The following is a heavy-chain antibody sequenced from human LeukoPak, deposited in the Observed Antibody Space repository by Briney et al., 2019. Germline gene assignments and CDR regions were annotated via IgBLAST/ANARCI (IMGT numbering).Heavy chain of an antibody. CDR3: ARGGPPYSSLNWFDS. Sequence: PLETLSLTCNVSGDSISSYYWSWIRQTPGKGLEWIGYIYHSGSTNYNPSLKSRVTISLDTSKNQFSLKLRSVTAADTAVYYCARGGPPYSSLNWFDSWGQGTLVTVSS. CDR2: IYHSGST. CDR1: GDSISSYY. J-gene: IGHJ5*01. V-gene: IGHV4-59*01. D-gene: IGHD6-13*01.